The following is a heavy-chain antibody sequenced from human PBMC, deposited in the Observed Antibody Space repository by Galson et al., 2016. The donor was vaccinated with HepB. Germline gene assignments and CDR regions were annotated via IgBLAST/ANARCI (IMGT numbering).Heavy chain of an antibody. CDR2: IKSRPEGGTT. J-gene: IGHJ4*02. D-gene: IGHD3-22*01. Sequence: SLRLSCAASGFNFKKAYMSWVRQAPGKGLEWVGRIKSRPEGGTTAYAAPVKGRFTLSRDDPTDTLYLQMNSLKTEDTAVYYCTTDSSIVVPTTGRVSLGLFDYWGQGTLVTVSS. V-gene: IGHV3-15*01. CDR3: TTDSSIVVPTTGRVSLGLFDY. CDR1: GFNFKKAY.